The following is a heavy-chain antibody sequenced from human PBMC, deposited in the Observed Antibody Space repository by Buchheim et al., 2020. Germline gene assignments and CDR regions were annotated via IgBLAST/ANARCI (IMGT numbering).Heavy chain of an antibody. CDR2: INHSGGT. CDR3: TRRISPRRGFSDGSAIDY. CDR1: GTSLNGYY. V-gene: IGHV4-34*01. D-gene: IGHD5-18*01. J-gene: IGHJ4*02. Sequence: QVQLKQWGAGLLKPSETLSLTCAVYGTSLNGYYWSWIRQPPGRGLEWIGEINHSGGTNYSPSLKSRVTISLDTSKRQFSLNMSSVTAADTSVYYCTRRISPRRGFSDGSAIDYWGQGTL.